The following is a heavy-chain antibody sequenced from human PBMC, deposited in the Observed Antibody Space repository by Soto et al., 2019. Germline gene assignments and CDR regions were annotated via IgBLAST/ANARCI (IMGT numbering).Heavy chain of an antibody. CDR3: ARGSYDSSGHNRVMHV. V-gene: IGHV6-1*01. J-gene: IGHJ6*02. D-gene: IGHD3-22*01. CDR1: GDSVSSNSAA. CDR2: TYHRSKWYD. Sequence: SQTLSLTCAISGDSVSSNSAAWNWIRQSPSRGLEWLGRTYHRSKWYDDYAVSVKSRITINADTSKNQFSLQLNSVTPEDTAVYYCARGSYDSSGHNRVMHVSGPTPTLTVSS.